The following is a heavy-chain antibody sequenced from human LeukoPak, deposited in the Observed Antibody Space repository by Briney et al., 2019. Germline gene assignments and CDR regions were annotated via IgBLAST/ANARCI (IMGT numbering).Heavy chain of an antibody. Sequence: SETLSLTCAVSGYSISSGYYWGWIRQPPGKGLEWIGSIYHSGSTYYNPSLKSRVTISVDTSKNQFSLKLSSVTAADTAVYYCVRVWYDFWSGYSVLNWFDPWGQGTLVTVSS. CDR1: GYSISSGYY. CDR2: IYHSGST. J-gene: IGHJ5*02. CDR3: VRVWYDFWSGYSVLNWFDP. D-gene: IGHD3-3*01. V-gene: IGHV4-38-2*01.